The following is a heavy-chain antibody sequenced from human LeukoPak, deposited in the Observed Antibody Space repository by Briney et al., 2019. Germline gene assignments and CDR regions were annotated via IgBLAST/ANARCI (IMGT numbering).Heavy chain of an antibody. CDR2: ISGSGGST. CDR3: AAGGGREDYYDSSGYYFDY. J-gene: IGHJ4*02. D-gene: IGHD3-22*01. CDR1: GFTFSSYA. V-gene: IGHV3-23*01. Sequence: GSLRLSCAASGFTFSSYAMSWVRQAPGKGLEWVSAISGSGGSTYYVDSVKGRFTISRDNSKNTLYLQMNSLRAEDTAVYYCAAGGGREDYYDSSGYYFDYWGQGTLVTVSS.